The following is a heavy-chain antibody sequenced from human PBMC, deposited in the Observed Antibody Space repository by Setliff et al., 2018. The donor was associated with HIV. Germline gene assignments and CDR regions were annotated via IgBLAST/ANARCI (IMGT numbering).Heavy chain of an antibody. CDR1: GGSTSTSGYY. CDR3: ATSAESGFGIHWGVFNI. V-gene: IGHV4-39*01. D-gene: IGHD3-10*01. Sequence: PSETLSLTCTVSGGSTSTSGYYWGWIRQPPGKGREWIGSIYSSGSTYYNPSLKSRVTISVDTSTNQFSLKLKSVTAADTAVYYCATSAESGFGIHWGVFNIWGQGTRVTVSS. CDR2: IYSSGST. J-gene: IGHJ3*02.